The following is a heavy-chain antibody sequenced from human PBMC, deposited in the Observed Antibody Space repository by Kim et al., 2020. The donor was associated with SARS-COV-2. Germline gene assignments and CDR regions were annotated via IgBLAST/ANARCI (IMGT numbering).Heavy chain of an antibody. J-gene: IGHJ4*02. CDR2: ISGSGGST. CDR3: ATLLGGRITMDPGRSRVVDY. CDR1: GFTFSSYA. D-gene: IGHD3-10*01. V-gene: IGHV3-23*01. Sequence: GGSLRLSCAASGFTFSSYAMSWVRQAPGKGLEWVSAISGSGGSTYYADSVKGRFTISRDNSKNTLYLQMNSLRAEDTAVYYCATLLGGRITMDPGRSRVVDYWGQGTLVTVSS.